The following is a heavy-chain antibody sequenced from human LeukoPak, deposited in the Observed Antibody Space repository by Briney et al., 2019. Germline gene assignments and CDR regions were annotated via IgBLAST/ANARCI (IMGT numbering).Heavy chain of an antibody. J-gene: IGHJ5*02. CDR3: ARSPQGTATTANWLDP. V-gene: IGHV4-39*07. Sequence: PSETLSLTCTVSGGSISSSSYYWGWIRQPPGKGLEWIGSMSYSGRTHYNPSLKTRVTVSLDTSKNQFSLNLISVTAADTAVYYCARSPQGTATTANWLDPWGQGTLVTVSS. D-gene: IGHD4-17*01. CDR2: MSYSGRT. CDR1: GGSISSSSYY.